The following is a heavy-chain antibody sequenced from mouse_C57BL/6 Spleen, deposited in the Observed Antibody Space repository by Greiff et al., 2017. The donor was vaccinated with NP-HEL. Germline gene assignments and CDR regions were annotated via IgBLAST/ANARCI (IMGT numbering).Heavy chain of an antibody. CDR1: GYTFTSYW. Sequence: QVQLKQPGAELVKPGASVKLSCKASGYTFTSYWMHWVKQRPGQGLEWIGMIHPNSGSTNYNEKFKSKATLTVDKSSSTAYMQLSSLTSEDSAVYYCAREGSGSSYGYFDYWGKGTTLTVSS. D-gene: IGHD1-1*01. CDR2: IHPNSGST. V-gene: IGHV1-64*01. CDR3: AREGSGSSYGYFDY. J-gene: IGHJ2*01.